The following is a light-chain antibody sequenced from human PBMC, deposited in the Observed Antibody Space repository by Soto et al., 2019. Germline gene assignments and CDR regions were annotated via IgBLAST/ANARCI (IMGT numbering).Light chain of an antibody. CDR3: QQYGSSHWT. CDR2: GAS. CDR1: QSVSSSY. Sequence: EIGLTQSPGTLSLSPGERATLSCRASQSVSSSYLAWYQQKPGQAPRLLIYGASSRETGIPDRFSGSGSGIDFTLTISRLEPEDFAVYYCQQYGSSHWTFGEGTKVEIK. J-gene: IGKJ1*01. V-gene: IGKV3-20*01.